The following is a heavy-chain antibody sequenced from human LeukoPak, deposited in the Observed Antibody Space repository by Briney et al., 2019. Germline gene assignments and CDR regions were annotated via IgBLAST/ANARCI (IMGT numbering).Heavy chain of an antibody. D-gene: IGHD3-10*01. CDR2: IVVGSGNT. J-gene: IGHJ4*02. V-gene: IGHV1-58*01. CDR3: ARYYGSGKDGSFDY. Sequence: ASVKVSCKASGFTFTSSAVQWVRQARGQRLEWIGWIVVGSGNTNYAQKFQERVTITRDMSTSTAYMELSSLRSEDTAVYYCARYYGSGKDGSFDYWGQGTLVTASS. CDR1: GFTFTSSA.